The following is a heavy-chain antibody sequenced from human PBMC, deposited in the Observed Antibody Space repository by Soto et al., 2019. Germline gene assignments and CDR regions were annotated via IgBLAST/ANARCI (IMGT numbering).Heavy chain of an antibody. CDR1: GYSFTSYW. V-gene: IGHV5-51*01. CDR3: AKTWGPELSLFDAFDI. D-gene: IGHD1-7*01. Sequence: GESLKISCKGSGYSFTSYWIGWVRQMPGKGLEWMGIIYPGDSDTRYSPSFQGQVTISADKSISTAYLQWSSLKASDTAMYYCAKTWGPELSLFDAFDIWGQGTMVTVSS. J-gene: IGHJ3*02. CDR2: IYPGDSDT.